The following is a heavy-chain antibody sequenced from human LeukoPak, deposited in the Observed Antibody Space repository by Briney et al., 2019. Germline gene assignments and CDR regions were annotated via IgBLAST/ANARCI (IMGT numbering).Heavy chain of an antibody. CDR1: GGSISTYY. J-gene: IGHJ1*01. D-gene: IGHD6-6*01. Sequence: KPSETLSLICTVSGGSISTYYWNWIRQPPGKGLEWIGYIYHSGSTNYNPSLQSRVTISVDTSKNQFSLNLNSVTAADTAVYYCARGGAARLHFQNWGQGTLVTVSS. CDR3: ARGGAARLHFQN. V-gene: IGHV4-59*01. CDR2: IYHSGST.